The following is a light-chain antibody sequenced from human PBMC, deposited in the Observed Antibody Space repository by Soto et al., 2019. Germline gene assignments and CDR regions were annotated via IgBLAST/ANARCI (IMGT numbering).Light chain of an antibody. J-gene: IGKJ1*01. V-gene: IGKV3-20*01. CDR3: QYYGASTQT. Sequence: EIVMTQSPATLSVSQGERVTLSCRASQDIRSSLAWYQQKPGQAPRLLIYDASRRETGIPDLFTASGSGTEFTLTITRLEPEDFEVDYCQYYGASTQTFGQGTQVDIK. CDR2: DAS. CDR1: QDIRSS.